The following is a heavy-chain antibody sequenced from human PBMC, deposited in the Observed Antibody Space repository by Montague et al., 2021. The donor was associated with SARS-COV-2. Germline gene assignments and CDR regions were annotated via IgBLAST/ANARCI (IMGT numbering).Heavy chain of an antibody. D-gene: IGHD3-3*02. V-gene: IGHV4-31*03. J-gene: IGHJ5*02. Sequence: TLSLTCSVSGGSVNSGNYYWSWIRQRPGKGLEWIGYIYYSGNTFYSPSLKGRALISIDTSKNQFSLKLSSVTAADTAVYYCARERGTPISGYWFDPWGQGTLVTVSS. CDR2: IYYSGNT. CDR1: GGSVNSGNYY. CDR3: ARERGTPISGYWFDP.